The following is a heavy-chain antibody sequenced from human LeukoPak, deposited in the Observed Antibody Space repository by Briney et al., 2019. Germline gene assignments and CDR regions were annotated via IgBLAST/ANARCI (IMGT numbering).Heavy chain of an antibody. CDR1: GGSISSSSYY. Sequence: SETLSLTCTVSGGSISSSSYYWGWIRQPPGKGLEWIGSIYYSGSTYYNPSLKSRVTISVDTSKNQFSLKLSSVTAADTAVYYCARGNSRDGYNSRPYYFDYWGQGTLVTVSS. CDR2: IYYSGST. J-gene: IGHJ4*02. V-gene: IGHV4-39*01. D-gene: IGHD5-24*01. CDR3: ARGNSRDGYNSRPYYFDY.